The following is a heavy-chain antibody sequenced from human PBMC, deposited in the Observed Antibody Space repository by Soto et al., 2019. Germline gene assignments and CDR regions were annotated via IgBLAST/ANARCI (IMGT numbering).Heavy chain of an antibody. CDR3: ARLDSRGFFDS. V-gene: IGHV4-61*08. Sequence: SETLSLTCTVSGGSISSGGYYWSWIRQPPGKGLEWIGYIYYSGSTNYSPSLKSRITISVDTSKTQFSLKLSSVTAADTAVYYCARLDSRGFFDSWGQGTLVTVSS. D-gene: IGHD3-22*01. CDR1: GGSISSGGYY. J-gene: IGHJ4*02. CDR2: IYYSGST.